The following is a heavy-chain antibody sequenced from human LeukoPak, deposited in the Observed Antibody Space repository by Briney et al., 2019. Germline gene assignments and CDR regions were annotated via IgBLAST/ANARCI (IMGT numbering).Heavy chain of an antibody. D-gene: IGHD6-13*01. CDR2: IYYSGST. V-gene: IGHV4-39*01. J-gene: IGHJ4*02. CDR1: GASFSSSTYY. Sequence: PSETLSLTCTVSGASFSSSTYYWGWIRQPPGKGLEWIGSIYYSGSTYYNPSLESRVTMSVDTSKNQFSLKLSSVTAADTAVYCCARHAGGISATGTRPFDYWGQGTLVTVSS. CDR3: ARHAGGISATGTRPFDY.